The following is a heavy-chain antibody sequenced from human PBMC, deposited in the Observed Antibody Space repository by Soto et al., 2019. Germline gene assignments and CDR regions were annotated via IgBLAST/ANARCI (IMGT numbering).Heavy chain of an antibody. V-gene: IGHV4-4*07. CDR2: IYYSGST. CDR3: ARGGTYYDILTGYYPTFNWFDP. CDR1: GGSISSYY. D-gene: IGHD3-9*01. J-gene: IGHJ5*02. Sequence: SETLSLTCPVSGGSISSYYCNWIRQPAGKGLEWIWHIYYSGSTKYNPSLKSRVTMSVDTSKNQFSLKLSSLTAADTAVYYCARGGTYYDILTGYYPTFNWFDPWAQGTLVTVSS.